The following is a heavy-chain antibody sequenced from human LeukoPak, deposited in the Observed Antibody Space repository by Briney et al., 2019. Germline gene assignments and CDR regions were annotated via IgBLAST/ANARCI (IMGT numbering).Heavy chain of an antibody. CDR1: GFTSSYYG. J-gene: IGHJ4*02. CDR3: ARDGSKRLTGYYAYFDY. Sequence: GGSLRLSCAASGFTSSYYGMHWVRQAPGKGLEWVAFIRYDGNDKFYAETVKGRFTISRDTSRNTLYLQMNRLRPEDTAVYYCARDGSKRLTGYYAYFDYWGQGTLVTVSS. D-gene: IGHD3-9*01. V-gene: IGHV3-30*02. CDR2: IRYDGNDK.